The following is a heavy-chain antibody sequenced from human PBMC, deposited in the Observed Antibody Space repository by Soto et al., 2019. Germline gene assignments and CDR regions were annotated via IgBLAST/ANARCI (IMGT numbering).Heavy chain of an antibody. CDR3: ARDGHPPGTAMVLDYYYYYGMDV. V-gene: IGHV3-33*01. CDR2: IWYDGSNK. J-gene: IGHJ6*02. D-gene: IGHD5-18*01. Sequence: GGSLRLSCAASGFTFSSYGMHWVRQAPGKGLEWVAVIWYDGSNKYYADSVKGRFTISRDNSKNTLYLQMNSLRAEDAAVYYCARDGHPPGTAMVLDYYYYYGMDVWGQGTTVTVSS. CDR1: GFTFSSYG.